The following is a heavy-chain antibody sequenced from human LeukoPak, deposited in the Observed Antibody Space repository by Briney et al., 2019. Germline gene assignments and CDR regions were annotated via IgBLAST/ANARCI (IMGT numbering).Heavy chain of an antibody. CDR2: VHSSGNT. CDR1: GVSISDSSFY. V-gene: IGHV4-39*01. J-gene: IGHJ4*02. CDR3: ARCLATGGRVSFDY. Sequence: PSETLSLTCTVSGVSISDSSFYWGWIRQPPGKGLEWIGSVHSSGNTNYAPSLNSRVTLSVDTSKNQFSLNLSSVTAADTAVYYCARCLATGGRVSFDYWGQGTLATVSS. D-gene: IGHD6-13*01.